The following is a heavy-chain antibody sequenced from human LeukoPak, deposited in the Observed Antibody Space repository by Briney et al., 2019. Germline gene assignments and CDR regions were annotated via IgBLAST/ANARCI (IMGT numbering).Heavy chain of an antibody. D-gene: IGHD3-22*01. CDR1: GYSISSGYF. J-gene: IGHJ4*02. CDR3: ARGRIDYFDSSGYSGYFDY. CDR2: IYHSGST. V-gene: IGHV4-38-2*01. Sequence: PSETLSLTCAVSGYSISSGYFWGWIRPPPGKGLELIGSIYHSGSTYYNPSLKSRVTISVDTSQNQFSLKLSSVTAADTAVYYCARGRIDYFDSSGYSGYFDYWGQGTLVTVSS.